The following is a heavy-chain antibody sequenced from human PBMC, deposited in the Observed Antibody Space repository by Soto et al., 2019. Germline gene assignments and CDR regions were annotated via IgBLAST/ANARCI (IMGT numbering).Heavy chain of an antibody. Sequence: PGGSLRLSCAASGFTFSSYGMHWVRQAPGKGLEWVAVISYDGSNKYYADSVKGRFTISRDNSKNTLYLQMNSLRAEDTAVYYCAKLPPHIAAAWGQGNLVTVSS. V-gene: IGHV3-30*18. CDR1: GFTFSSYG. CDR3: AKLPPHIAAA. J-gene: IGHJ5*02. CDR2: ISYDGSNK. D-gene: IGHD6-13*01.